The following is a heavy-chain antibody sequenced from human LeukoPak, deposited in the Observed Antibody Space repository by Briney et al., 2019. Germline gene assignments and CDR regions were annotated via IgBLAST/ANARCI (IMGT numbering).Heavy chain of an antibody. J-gene: IGHJ4*02. Sequence: PSETLSLTCTVSGGSISSSSYYWGWIRQPPGKGLEWIGSIYYSGSTYYNPSLKSRVTISVDTSKNQFSLKLSSVTAADTAVYYCARGGDSSSYQDYWGQGTLVTVSS. CDR1: GGSISSSSYY. D-gene: IGHD6-13*01. CDR3: ARGGDSSSYQDY. CDR2: IYYSGST. V-gene: IGHV4-39*01.